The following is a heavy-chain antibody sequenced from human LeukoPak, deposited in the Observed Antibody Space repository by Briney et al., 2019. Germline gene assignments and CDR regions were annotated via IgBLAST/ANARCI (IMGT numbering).Heavy chain of an antibody. CDR1: GGTFSSYA. J-gene: IGHJ4*02. CDR3: ASTYSSSWYGLDYFDY. Sequence: SVKVSCKASGGTFSSYAISWVRQAPGQGLEWMGGIIPIFGTANYAQKFQGRVTITADESTSTAYMELSSLRSEDTAVYYCASTYSSSWYGLDYFDYWGQGTLVTVSS. V-gene: IGHV1-69*13. D-gene: IGHD6-13*01. CDR2: IIPIFGTA.